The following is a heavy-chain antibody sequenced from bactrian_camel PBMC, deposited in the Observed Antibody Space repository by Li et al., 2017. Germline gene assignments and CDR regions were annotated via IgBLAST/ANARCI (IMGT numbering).Heavy chain of an antibody. Sequence: VQLVESGGGLVQPGGSLRLSCSASGFTFSYYFMTWVRQAPGKGLEWVASITNDGATTVYADSVKGRFTIARDNANDAMYLQMDSLKSEDTALYYCAAGRAGSSYWGQGTQVTVS. V-gene: IGHV3S42*01. D-gene: IGHD1*01. CDR1: GFTFSYYF. CDR2: ITNDGATT. CDR3: AAGRAGSSY. J-gene: IGHJ4*01.